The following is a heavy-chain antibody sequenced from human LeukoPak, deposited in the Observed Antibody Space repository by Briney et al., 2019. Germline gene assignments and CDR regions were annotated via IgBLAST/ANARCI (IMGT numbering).Heavy chain of an antibody. Sequence: ASVKVSCKASGYLFITYYMHWVRQAPGQGLEWMGIINPRGGSTSYAQKFQGRVTMTRDTSTSTVYMELSSLRSEDTAVYYCARSDIRPGWFDPWGQEPSSLSPQ. CDR3: ARSDIRPGWFDP. D-gene: IGHD2-15*01. V-gene: IGHV1-46*01. CDR1: GYLFITYY. CDR2: INPRGGST. J-gene: IGHJ5*02.